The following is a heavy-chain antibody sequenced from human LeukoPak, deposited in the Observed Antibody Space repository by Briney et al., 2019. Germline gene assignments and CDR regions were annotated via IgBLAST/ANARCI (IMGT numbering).Heavy chain of an antibody. J-gene: IGHJ3*02. CDR3: ARGIGNDAFDI. CDR1: GFTSIAYA. V-gene: IGHV3-53*01. CDR2: ISSGGST. Sequence: GGSLRLSCVGSGFTSIAYALTWARQAPGKGLEWVSIISSGGSTYYADSVKGRFTISRDNSKNTLYLQMNSLRAEDTAVYYCARGIGNDAFDIWGQGTMVTVSS. D-gene: IGHD3-10*01.